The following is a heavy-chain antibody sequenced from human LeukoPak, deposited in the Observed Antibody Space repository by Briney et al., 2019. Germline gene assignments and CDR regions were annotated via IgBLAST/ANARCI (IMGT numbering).Heavy chain of an antibody. Sequence: SETLSLTCAVYGGSFSGYYWSWIRQPPGKGLEWIGEINHSGSTNYNPSLKSRVTISVDTSKNQFSLKLSSVTAADTAVYYCAREYCSGGSCYAHFDYWGQGTLVTASS. V-gene: IGHV4-34*01. CDR1: GGSFSGYY. CDR3: AREYCSGGSCYAHFDY. J-gene: IGHJ4*02. D-gene: IGHD2-15*01. CDR2: INHSGST.